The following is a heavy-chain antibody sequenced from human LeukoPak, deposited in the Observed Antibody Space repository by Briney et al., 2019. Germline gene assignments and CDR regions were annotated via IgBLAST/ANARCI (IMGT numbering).Heavy chain of an antibody. CDR3: ARAFGELTGFYQYYYMDV. V-gene: IGHV4-59*01. Sequence: PSETLSLTCTVSGGSISSYYWSWIRQPPGKGLEWIGYIYYSGSTNYNPSLKSRVTISVDTSKNQFSLKLSSVTAADTAVYYCARAFGELTGFYQYYYMDVWGKGTTVTISS. D-gene: IGHD3-10*01. J-gene: IGHJ6*03. CDR2: IYYSGST. CDR1: GGSISSYY.